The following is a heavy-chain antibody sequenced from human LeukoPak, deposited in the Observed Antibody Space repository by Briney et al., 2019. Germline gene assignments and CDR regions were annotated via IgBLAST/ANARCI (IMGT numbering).Heavy chain of an antibody. D-gene: IGHD6-13*01. CDR1: GGSIRSYY. CDR2: IYYSGST. V-gene: IGHV4-59*08. J-gene: IGHJ4*02. Sequence: SETLSLTCTVSGGSIRSYYWSWIRQPPGKGLEWIGYIYYSGSTNYNPFLRSRASISVDTSKNQFSLKLSSATAADTAVYYCASHTVLVDIAAAGTFFDYWGRGTLVTVSA. CDR3: ASHTVLVDIAAAGTFFDY.